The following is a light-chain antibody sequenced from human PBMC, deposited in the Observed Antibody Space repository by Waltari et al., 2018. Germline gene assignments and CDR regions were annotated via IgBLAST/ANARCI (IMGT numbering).Light chain of an antibody. V-gene: IGKV1-39*01. Sequence: DIQMTQSPSSLSAFVGDRVTITCRASQSISNSVNWYQQKPGKAPKVLFYGGSNLQSGVPVRFSGSGSGTDFTFTISSLQPEDFAIYYCQQTYNTPLGTFGQGTKVEIK. CDR3: QQTYNTPLGT. J-gene: IGKJ1*01. CDR2: GGS. CDR1: QSISNS.